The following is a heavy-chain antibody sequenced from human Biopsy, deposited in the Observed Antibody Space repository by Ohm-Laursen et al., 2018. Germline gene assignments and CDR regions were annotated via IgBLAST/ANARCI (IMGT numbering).Heavy chain of an antibody. Sequence: SLRLSCSASGFTLSYYSMTWVRQAPGKGLEWVSSIRSGGDYMFYADSVKGRFTISRDNAKNSLYLQMNSLRAEDTAVYYCARDQRGPSFLEAKLTPNYFDYWAGDPWSPSPQ. D-gene: IGHD1-26*01. V-gene: IGHV3-21*01. CDR3: ARDQRGPSFLEAKLTPNYFDY. CDR1: GFTLSYYS. CDR2: IRSGGDYM. J-gene: IGHJ4*02.